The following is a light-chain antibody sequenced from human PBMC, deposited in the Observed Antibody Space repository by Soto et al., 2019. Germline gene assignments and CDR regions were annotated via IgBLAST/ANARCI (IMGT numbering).Light chain of an antibody. Sequence: QSALTQPASVSGSPGQSITISCTGTNRDIGIYNLVSWYQQHPGKVPQVIIYDVTKRPSGVSDRFSGSKSGNTASLTSSGRQAEYEADYYCCSYAGTTTFVIFGGGTKLTVL. CDR3: CSYAGTTTFVI. V-gene: IGLV2-23*02. CDR2: DVT. J-gene: IGLJ2*01. CDR1: NRDIGIYNL.